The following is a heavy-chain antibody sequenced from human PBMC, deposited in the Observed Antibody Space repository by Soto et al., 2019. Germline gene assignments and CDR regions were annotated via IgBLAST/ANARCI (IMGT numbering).Heavy chain of an antibody. CDR3: ATSYGSGYRAFDY. CDR1: GDTFAFYS. D-gene: IGHD3-10*01. J-gene: IGHJ4*02. Sequence: QVQLVQSGAEVKRPGSSVKVSCKASGDTFAFYSINWVRQAPGLGLEWMGRINPILSMSNYAQRVQGRVTMTADKSTSTAYMVLNSLRSEDTGMYYCATSYGSGYRAFDYWGQGALVTVSS. CDR2: INPILSMS. V-gene: IGHV1-69*02.